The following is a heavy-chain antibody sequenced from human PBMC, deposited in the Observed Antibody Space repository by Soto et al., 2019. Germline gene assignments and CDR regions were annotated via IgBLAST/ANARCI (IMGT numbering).Heavy chain of an antibody. J-gene: IGHJ3*02. CDR3: VREEGRVGATSAFDI. D-gene: IGHD1-26*01. CDR2: INGRGNYI. V-gene: IGHV3-21*02. Sequence: EVQLVESGGGLVKPGGCLKLSCAAADFSFSTYTMNWVRQAPGKGLEWVSSINGRGNYIYYADSVKGRFTISRDNAQNSLYLEMNSLRVEGTAVYYCVREEGRVGATSAFDIWGQGTMVTVSS. CDR1: DFSFSTYT.